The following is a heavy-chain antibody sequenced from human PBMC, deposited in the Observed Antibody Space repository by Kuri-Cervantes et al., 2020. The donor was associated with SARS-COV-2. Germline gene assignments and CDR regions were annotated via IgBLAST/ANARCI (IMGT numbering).Heavy chain of an antibody. V-gene: IGHV1-18*01. CDR3: ARIGDIVVVPAAIKDRGKFDY. Sequence: ASVKVSCKASGYTFTSYGISWVRRAPGQGLEWMGWISAYNGNTNYAQKLQGRVTMTTDTSTSTAYMELRSLRSDDTAVYYCARIGDIVVVPAAIKDRGKFDYWGQGTLVTVSS. D-gene: IGHD2-2*02. CDR2: ISAYNGNT. CDR1: GYTFTSYG. J-gene: IGHJ4*02.